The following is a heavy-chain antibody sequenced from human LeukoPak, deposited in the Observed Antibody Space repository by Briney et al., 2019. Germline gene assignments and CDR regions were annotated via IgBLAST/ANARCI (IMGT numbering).Heavy chain of an antibody. V-gene: IGHV3-30-3*01. D-gene: IGHD3-22*01. CDR1: GFTFTSYY. CDR2: ISYDGSNK. CDR3: ARSNRRDSSEWDY. J-gene: IGHJ4*02. Sequence: PGGSLRLSCAASGFTFTSYYMHWVRQAPGKGLVWVAVISYDGSNKYYADSVKGRFTISRDNSKNTLYLQMNSLRAEDTAVYYCARSNRRDSSEWDYWGQGTLVTVSS.